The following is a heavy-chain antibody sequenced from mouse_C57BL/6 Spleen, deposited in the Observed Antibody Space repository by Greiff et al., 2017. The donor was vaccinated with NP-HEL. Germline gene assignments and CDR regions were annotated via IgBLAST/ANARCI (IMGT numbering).Heavy chain of an antibody. CDR3: ARELTWYFDV. CDR1: GFTFSSYA. V-gene: IGHV5-4*01. CDR2: ISDGGSYT. Sequence: EVNVVESGGGLVKPGGSLKLSCAASGFTFSSYAMSWVRQTPEKRLEWVATISDGGSYTYYPDNVKGRFTISRDNAKNNLYLQMSHLKSEDTAMYYCARELTWYFDVWGTGTTVTVSS. J-gene: IGHJ1*03.